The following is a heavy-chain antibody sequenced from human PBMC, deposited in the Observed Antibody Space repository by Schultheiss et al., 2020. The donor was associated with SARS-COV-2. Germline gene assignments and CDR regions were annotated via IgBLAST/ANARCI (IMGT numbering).Heavy chain of an antibody. D-gene: IGHD6-6*01. CDR2: IYPDNSET. Sequence: GESLKISCKGSGYGFYAYWIAWVRQKPGKGLEWMGLIYPDNSETTYSPPFQGQVTMSADKSISTAYLQWSSLKASDTAMYYCARHGSIAARLYGMDVWGQGTTVTVSS. J-gene: IGHJ6*02. V-gene: IGHV5-51*01. CDR1: GYGFYAYW. CDR3: ARHGSIAARLYGMDV.